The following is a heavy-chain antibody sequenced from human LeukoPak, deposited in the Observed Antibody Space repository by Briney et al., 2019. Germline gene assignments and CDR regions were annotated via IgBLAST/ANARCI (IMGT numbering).Heavy chain of an antibody. CDR1: GFIFSQYS. Sequence: PGGSLRLSCAVSGFIFSQYSMNWVRQAPGKGLEWASHIRSSSETFYADSVKGRFTISRDNARNSLYLQMNNLRGEDTAIYYCARDAGNSGYGCDLWGQGTLVTVSS. CDR2: IRSSSET. V-gene: IGHV3-48*01. D-gene: IGHD5-12*01. J-gene: IGHJ5*02. CDR3: ARDAGNSGYGCDL.